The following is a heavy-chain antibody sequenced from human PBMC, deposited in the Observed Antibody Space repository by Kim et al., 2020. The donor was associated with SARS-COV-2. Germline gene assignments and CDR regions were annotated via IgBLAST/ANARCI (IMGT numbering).Heavy chain of an antibody. CDR1: GFTFSDHY. V-gene: IGHV3-72*01. Sequence: GGSLRLPCTASGFTFSDHYMDWVRQAPGKGLEWVGRTRNKANSYITEYAASVKGRFTISRDDSKNSLYLQMNSMKTEDTAVYYCAREGYTYDYGYCGQGTLVTVSS. CDR3: AREGYTYDYGY. CDR2: TRNKANSYIT. D-gene: IGHD3-16*01. J-gene: IGHJ4*02.